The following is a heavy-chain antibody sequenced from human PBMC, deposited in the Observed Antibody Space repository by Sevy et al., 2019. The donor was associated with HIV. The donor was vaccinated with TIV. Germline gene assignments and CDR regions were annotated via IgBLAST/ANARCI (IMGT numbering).Heavy chain of an antibody. Sequence: GGSLRLSCAASGFTFSDYYMSWIRQAPGKGLEWVSYISSSSSYTNYADSVKGRFTISRDNAKNSLYLQMNSLRAEDTAVYYCVRVGADIVVVPAAIGEFDYWGQGTLVTVSS. CDR3: VRVGADIVVVPAAIGEFDY. D-gene: IGHD2-2*01. V-gene: IGHV3-11*06. J-gene: IGHJ4*02. CDR2: ISSSSSYT. CDR1: GFTFSDYY.